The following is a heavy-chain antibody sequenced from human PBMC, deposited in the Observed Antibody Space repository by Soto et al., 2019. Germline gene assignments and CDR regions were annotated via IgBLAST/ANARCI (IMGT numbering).Heavy chain of an antibody. CDR2: ISYDGSNK. J-gene: IGHJ4*02. CDR1: GFTFSSYA. Sequence: GGSLRLSCAASGFTFSSYAMHWVRQAPGKGLEWVAVISYDGSNKYYADSVKGRFTISRDNSKNTLYLQMNSLRAEDTAVYYCARDRGWYFDYWGQGTLVTVSS. V-gene: IGHV3-30-3*01. CDR3: ARDRGWYFDY. D-gene: IGHD6-19*01.